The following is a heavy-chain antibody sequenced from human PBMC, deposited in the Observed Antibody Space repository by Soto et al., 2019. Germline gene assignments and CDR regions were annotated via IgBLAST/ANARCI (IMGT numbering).Heavy chain of an antibody. Sequence: EVQLVESGGGLVKPGGSLRLSCAASGFTFSSYSMNWVRQAPGKGLEWVSSIRSSSSYIYYADSVKGRFTISRDNAKNSLYLQMNSLRAEDTAVYYCARAQPGYSYGYGLGYWGQGTLVTVSS. J-gene: IGHJ4*02. CDR3: ARAQPGYSYGYGLGY. D-gene: IGHD5-18*01. V-gene: IGHV3-21*01. CDR2: IRSSSSYI. CDR1: GFTFSSYS.